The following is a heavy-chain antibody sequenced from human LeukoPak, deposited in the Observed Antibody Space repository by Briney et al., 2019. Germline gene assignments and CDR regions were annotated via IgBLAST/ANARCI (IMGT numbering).Heavy chain of an antibody. D-gene: IGHD3-16*01. J-gene: IGHJ5*02. V-gene: IGHV3-30*18. CDR3: AKDPRDYYDQSGVLES. Sequence: PGGSLSLSCAASGFNFGEHAMHWVRQAPGKGLEWVAVVSYEGSLEFYADSVKGRFTISRDNSNNIVYLQMDSLRTEDTAVYFCAKDPRDYYDQSGVLESWGQGTRVTVSS. CDR2: VSYEGSLE. CDR1: GFNFGEHA.